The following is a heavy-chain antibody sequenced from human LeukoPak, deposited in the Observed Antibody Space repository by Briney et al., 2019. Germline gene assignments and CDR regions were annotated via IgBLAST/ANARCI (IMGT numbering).Heavy chain of an antibody. D-gene: IGHD2-8*01. CDR1: GYTFSSYY. CDR2: ISAYNGNT. V-gene: IGHV1-18*04. Sequence: ASVKVSCKASGYTFSSYYMHWVRQAPGQGLEWMGWISAYNGNTNYAQKLQGRVTMTTDTSTSTAYMELRSLRSDDTAVYYCARGPISLPAMVDYWGQGTLVTVSS. J-gene: IGHJ4*02. CDR3: ARGPISLPAMVDY.